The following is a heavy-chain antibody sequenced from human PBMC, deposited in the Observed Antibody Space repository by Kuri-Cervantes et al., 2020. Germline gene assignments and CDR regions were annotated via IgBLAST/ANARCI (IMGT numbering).Heavy chain of an antibody. CDR1: GFTVSSNY. CDR3: ARFSGYSYGFAYYGMDV. J-gene: IGHJ6*02. D-gene: IGHD5-18*01. V-gene: IGHV3-53*01. CDR2: IYSGGST. Sequence: LSLTCAASGFTVSSNYMSWVRQAPGKGLEWVSVIYSGGSTYYADSVKGRFTISRDNSKNTLYLQMNSLRAEDTAVYYCARFSGYSYGFAYYGMDVWGQGTTVTVSS.